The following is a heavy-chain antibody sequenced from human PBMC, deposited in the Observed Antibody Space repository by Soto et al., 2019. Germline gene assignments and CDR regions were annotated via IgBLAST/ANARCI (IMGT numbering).Heavy chain of an antibody. CDR2: INPSGGST. J-gene: IGHJ3*02. CDR3: AREPGFGDYIWGSYRYTGAFDI. CDR1: GYTFTSYY. V-gene: IGHV1-46*03. Sequence: SVKASCKASGYTFTSYYMHWVRHAPGQGLEWMGIINPSGGSTSYAQKFQGRVTMTRDTSTSTVYMELSSLRSEDTAVYYCAREPGFGDYIWGSYRYTGAFDIWGQGTMVTVSS. D-gene: IGHD3-16*02.